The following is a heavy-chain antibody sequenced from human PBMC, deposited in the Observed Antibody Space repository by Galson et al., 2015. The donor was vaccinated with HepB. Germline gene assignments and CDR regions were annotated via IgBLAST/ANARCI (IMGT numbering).Heavy chain of an antibody. CDR1: GFTFSKFA. J-gene: IGHJ6*02. D-gene: IGHD3-10*01. V-gene: IGHV3-23*01. Sequence: SLRLSCAASGFTFSKFAMSWVRQAPGKGLEWVSTIRGSGINTYYADSVKGRFTISRDGSKNTLYLQMNSLRVEDTAVYYCAKGIGDTTLLRGGGGMDVWGQGTTVTVSS. CDR2: IRGSGINT. CDR3: AKGIGDTTLLRGGGGMDV.